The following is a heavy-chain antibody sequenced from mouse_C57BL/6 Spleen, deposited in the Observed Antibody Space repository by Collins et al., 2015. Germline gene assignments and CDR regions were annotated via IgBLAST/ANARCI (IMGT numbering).Heavy chain of an antibody. CDR2: ISSDGSN. J-gene: IGHJ3*01. Sequence: VQLQESGPGLVKPSQSLSLTCSVTGYSITSGYYWNWIRQFPGNKLEWMGYISSDGSNYYNPSLKNRISITRDTSKNQFFLKLNSVTTEDTATYYCARGIKGFAYWGQGDSGHCLC. CDR1: GYSITSGYY. D-gene: IGHD2-4*01. CDR3: ARGIKGFAY. V-gene: IGHV3-6*01.